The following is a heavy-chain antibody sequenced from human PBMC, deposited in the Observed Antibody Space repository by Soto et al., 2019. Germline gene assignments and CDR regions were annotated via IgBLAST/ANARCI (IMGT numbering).Heavy chain of an antibody. J-gene: IGHJ3*02. D-gene: IGHD1-26*01. Sequence: SETLSLTCTVSGGSISSSSYYWGWIRQPPGKGLEWIGSIYYSGSTYYNPSLKSRVTISVDTSKNQFSLKLSSVTAADTAVYYCARLVCELLLFAFDIWGQGTMVTVSS. CDR3: ARLVCELLLFAFDI. CDR1: GGSISSSSYY. V-gene: IGHV4-39*01. CDR2: IYYSGST.